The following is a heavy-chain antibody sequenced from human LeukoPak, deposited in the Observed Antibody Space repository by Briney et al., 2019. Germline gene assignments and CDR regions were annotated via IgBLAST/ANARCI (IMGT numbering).Heavy chain of an antibody. J-gene: IGHJ4*02. CDR2: VSYDGSNK. D-gene: IGHD6-19*01. V-gene: IGHV3-30*18. CDR1: GFTFSSYG. CDR3: AKSAAVGWYLGGGVNYYDY. Sequence: QPGGSLRLSCAASGFTFSSYGIHWVRQAPGKGLEWVALVSYDGSNKYYEDSVKGRFTISRDNSKNTLYLQMNSLRAEDTAVYYCAKSAAVGWYLGGGVNYYDYWGQGTLVTVSS.